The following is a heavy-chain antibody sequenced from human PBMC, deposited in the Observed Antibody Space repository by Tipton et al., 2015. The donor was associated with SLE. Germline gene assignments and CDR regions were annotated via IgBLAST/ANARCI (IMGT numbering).Heavy chain of an antibody. V-gene: IGHV4-59*12. CDR3: ARGPGYSSSWIDY. CDR2: IYYSGST. CDR1: GGSFSGYY. Sequence: TLSLTCAVYGGSFSGYYWSWIRQPPGKGLEWIGYIYYSGSTNYNPSLKSRVTISVDTSKNQFSLKLSSVTAADTAVYYCARGPGYSSSWIDYWGQGTLVTVSS. D-gene: IGHD6-13*01. J-gene: IGHJ4*02.